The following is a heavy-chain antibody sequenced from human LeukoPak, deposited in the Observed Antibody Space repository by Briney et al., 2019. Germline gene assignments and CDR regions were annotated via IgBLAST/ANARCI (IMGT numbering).Heavy chain of an antibody. CDR2: ISYDGGNK. V-gene: IGHV3-30*18. CDR1: GFTFSSYG. CDR3: AKGEHYDFWSGYYTVDY. J-gene: IGHJ4*02. D-gene: IGHD3-3*01. Sequence: GGSLRLSCAASGFTFSSYGMHWVRQAPGKGLEWVAVISYDGGNKYYADSVKGRFTISRDNSKNTLYLQMNSLRAEDTAVYYCAKGEHYDFWSGYYTVDYWGQGTLVTVSS.